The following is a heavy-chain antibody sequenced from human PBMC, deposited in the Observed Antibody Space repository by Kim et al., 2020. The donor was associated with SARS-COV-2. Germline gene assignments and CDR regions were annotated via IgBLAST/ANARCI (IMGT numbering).Heavy chain of an antibody. V-gene: IGHV4-34*01. CDR2: INHRGTT. J-gene: IGHJ1*01. CDR1: GGSFSNYY. CDR3: AREYSSNYYPQL. Sequence: SETLSLTCVVSGGSFSNYYWGWIRQSPARGLEWIADINHRGTTNYNPSLKSRVTISVDTSKNQISLNLTSVTAADSAIYFCAREYSSNYYPQLWGPGAL. D-gene: IGHD3-22*01.